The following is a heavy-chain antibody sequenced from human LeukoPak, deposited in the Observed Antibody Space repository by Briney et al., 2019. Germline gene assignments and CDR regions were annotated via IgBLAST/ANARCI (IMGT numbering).Heavy chain of an antibody. V-gene: IGHV3-7*01. D-gene: IGHD3-3*01. CDR2: IKQDGSEK. Sequence: GGSLRLSCAASGFTFSSYWMSWVRQAPGKGLEWVDNIKQDGSEKYYVDSVKGRFTISRDNAKNSLYLQMNSLRAEDTAVYYCARGGSFWSDYYYFEYWGQGTLVTVSS. CDR1: GFTFSSYW. CDR3: ARGGSFWSDYYYFEY. J-gene: IGHJ4*02.